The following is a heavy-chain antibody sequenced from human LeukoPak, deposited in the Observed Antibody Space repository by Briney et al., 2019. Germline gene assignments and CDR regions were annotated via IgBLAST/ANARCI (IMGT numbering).Heavy chain of an antibody. V-gene: IGHV4-39*07. CDR3: SFNLGSGSYAFDI. D-gene: IGHD3-10*01. CDR2: IYYGGST. J-gene: IGHJ3*02. CDR1: GGSTSSTSYY. Sequence: SETLSLTCTVSGGSTSSTSYYWGWIRQPPGKGLEWIGSIYYGGSTYYSPSLKSRVTISLDTSKHQFSLKLSSVTAADTAVYYCSFNLGSGSYAFDIWGQGTMVTVSS.